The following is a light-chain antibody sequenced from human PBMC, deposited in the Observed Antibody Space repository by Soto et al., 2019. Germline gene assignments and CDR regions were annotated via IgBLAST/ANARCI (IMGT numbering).Light chain of an antibody. J-gene: IGLJ2*01. CDR3: NSYTSSSTVV. CDR2: GVS. CDR1: SSDVGAYSY. V-gene: IGLV2-14*01. Sequence: QSALTQPASVSGSPGQSITISCTGTSSDVGAYSYVSWYQQHPGKAPKLIVYGVSIRPSGVSYRFSGSKSGNTASLTISGLQAEDEADYYCNSYTSSSTVVFGGGTKLTVL.